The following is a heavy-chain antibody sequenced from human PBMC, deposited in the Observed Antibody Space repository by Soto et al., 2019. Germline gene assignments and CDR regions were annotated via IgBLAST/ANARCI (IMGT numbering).Heavy chain of an antibody. J-gene: IGHJ6*02. V-gene: IGHV1-8*01. CDR2: MNAKSGDT. D-gene: IGHD3-16*01. CDR3: ARGNPFNYAGFDV. CDR1: GYTLSDFD. Sequence: DLEQSGTELKRPGASVKVSCKASGYTLSDFDINWLRQASGQGPEWMGWMNAKSGDTFFAQRFQDKFNMTWDTSLSTAYMEVGSLTSDDTAIYYCARGNPFNYAGFDVWGQGTTVAVSS.